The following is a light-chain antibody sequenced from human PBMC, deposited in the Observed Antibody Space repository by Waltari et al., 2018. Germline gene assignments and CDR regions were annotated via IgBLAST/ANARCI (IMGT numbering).Light chain of an antibody. CDR2: QVS. CDR3: GQGAHLPYS. J-gene: IGKJ2*03. Sequence: DVVMTQSPLSLPITPGPPAPISFRSSQSLVHSNGNTYLSWYQQKPGQPPRLLIYQVSNRYSGVPDRFSGSGAGTDFTLKISRVEAEDVGVYYCGQGAHLPYSFGQGTKVEIK. CDR1: QSLVHSNGNTY. V-gene: IGKV2-30*02.